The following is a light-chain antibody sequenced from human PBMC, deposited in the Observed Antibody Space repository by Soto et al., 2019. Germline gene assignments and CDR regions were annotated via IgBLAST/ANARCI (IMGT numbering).Light chain of an antibody. V-gene: IGLV2-14*01. CDR2: EVT. CDR3: SSYGGSNNLV. Sequence: QSALTQPASVSGSPGQSITLSCTGTSSDVGNYDFVSWYQQHPGKAPKLIIYEVTNRPSGVSSRFSGSKSGNTASLTVSGLQAEDEGDYYCSSYGGSNNLVFGGGTKLTVL. J-gene: IGLJ2*01. CDR1: SSDVGNYDF.